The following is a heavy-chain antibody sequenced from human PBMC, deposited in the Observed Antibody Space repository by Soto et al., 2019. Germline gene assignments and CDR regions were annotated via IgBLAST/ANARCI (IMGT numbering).Heavy chain of an antibody. CDR2: IIPIFGTA. V-gene: IGHV1-69*01. D-gene: IGHD3-10*01. J-gene: IGHJ6*02. CDR1: GGTFSSYA. CDR3: ARVATGRVRGVIILSSYGMDV. Sequence: QVQLVQSGAEVKKPGSSVKVSCKASGGTFSSYAISWVRQAPGQGLEWMGGIIPIFGTANYAQKFQGRVTITADESTSTAYMELSSLRSEDTAVYYCARVATGRVRGVIILSSYGMDVWGQGTTVTVSS.